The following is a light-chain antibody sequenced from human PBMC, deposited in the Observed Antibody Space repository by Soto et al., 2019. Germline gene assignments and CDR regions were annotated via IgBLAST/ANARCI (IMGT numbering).Light chain of an antibody. J-gene: IGKJ4*01. Sequence: DIGLTPTPLYLPASPGEPASISCRSSQSLLDSDNGKTYLDWFQQRPGRSPQLLIYSLSYRASGVPDRFSGSGSGTDFTLKISRVEAEDVGVYYCMQSIQLPLTFGGGTKVDIK. V-gene: IGKV2-40*01. CDR1: QSLLDSDNGKTY. CDR3: MQSIQLPLT. CDR2: SLS.